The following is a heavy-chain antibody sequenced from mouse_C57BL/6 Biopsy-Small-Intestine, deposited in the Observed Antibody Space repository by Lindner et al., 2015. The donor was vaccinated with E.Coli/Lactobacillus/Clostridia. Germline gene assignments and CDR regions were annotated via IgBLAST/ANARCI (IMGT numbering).Heavy chain of an antibody. CDR3: ARYGVRWWYFDV. J-gene: IGHJ1*03. Sequence: VQLQESGGGLVQPGGSLSLSCAASGFTFTDYYMSWVRQPPGKALEWLGFIRNKANGYTTEYSASAKGRFTISRDNSHSILYLQMNALRAEDSATYYCARYGVRWWYFDVWGTGTTVTVSS. V-gene: IGHV7-3*01. CDR1: GFTFTDYY. D-gene: IGHD1-1*01. CDR2: IRNKANGYTT.